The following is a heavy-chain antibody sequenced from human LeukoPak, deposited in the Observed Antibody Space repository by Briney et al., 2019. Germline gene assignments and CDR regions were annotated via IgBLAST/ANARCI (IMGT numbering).Heavy chain of an antibody. CDR2: IYYSGST. D-gene: IGHD5-12*01. CDR3: ARGSDIVATIWFDP. J-gene: IGHJ5*02. V-gene: IGHV4-59*06. Sequence: SETLSLTCTISGDSVTTYYWSWIRQHPGKGLEWIGYIYYSGSTYYNPSLKSRVTISGDTSKNQFSLKLSSVTAADTAVYYCARGSDIVATIWFDPWGQGILVTVSS. CDR1: GDSVTTYY.